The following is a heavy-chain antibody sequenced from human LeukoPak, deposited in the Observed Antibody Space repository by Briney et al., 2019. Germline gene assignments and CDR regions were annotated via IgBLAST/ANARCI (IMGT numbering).Heavy chain of an antibody. J-gene: IGHJ4*02. V-gene: IGHV3-43*02. CDR3: AKDISATSGWYGY. Sequence: LGGSLRLSCAASGFTFDDYAMLWVRQAPGKGVEWVSLISGDGGRTYYADSVRGRFTISRDNSKNSLYLQMNSLRTEDTALYYCAKDISATSGWYGYWGQGTLVTVSS. CDR1: GFTFDDYA. CDR2: ISGDGGRT. D-gene: IGHD6-19*01.